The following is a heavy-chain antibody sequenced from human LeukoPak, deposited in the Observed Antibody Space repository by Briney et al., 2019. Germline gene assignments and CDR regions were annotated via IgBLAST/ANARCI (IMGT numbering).Heavy chain of an antibody. CDR3: ARVNDFWSGYYTFDY. D-gene: IGHD3-3*01. V-gene: IGHV3-33*01. CDR1: GFTFSSYG. Sequence: GSLRLSCAASGFTFSSYGMHWVRQAPGKGLEWVAVIWYDGSNKYYADSVKGRFTISRDNSKNTLYLQMNSLRAEDTAVYYCARVNDFWSGYYTFDYWGQGTLVTVSS. J-gene: IGHJ4*02. CDR2: IWYDGSNK.